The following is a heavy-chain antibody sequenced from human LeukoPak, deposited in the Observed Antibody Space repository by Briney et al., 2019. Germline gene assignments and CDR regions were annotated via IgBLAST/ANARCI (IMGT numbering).Heavy chain of an antibody. CDR2: IYYSGTT. D-gene: IGHD4-17*01. CDR3: ARGRRDYEYYFDY. CDR1: GGSISNGYYS. J-gene: IGHJ4*02. Sequence: PSETLSLTCTVSGGSISNGYYSWTRIRQPPGKGLEWFGNIYYSGTTYYNPSLKSRVTISVDTSKDQFSLKLSSVTAADTAVYYCARGRRDYEYYFDYWGQGTLVTVSS. V-gene: IGHV4-30-4*01.